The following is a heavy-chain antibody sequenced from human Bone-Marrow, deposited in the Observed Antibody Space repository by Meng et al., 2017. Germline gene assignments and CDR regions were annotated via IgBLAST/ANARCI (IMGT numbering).Heavy chain of an antibody. J-gene: IGHJ3*02. Sequence: GGSLRLSCAASGFTFIDHYMDWVRQAPGKGLEWVGRTRNKANSYTTEYAASVKGRFTISRDDSKNSLYLQMNSLKTEDTAVYYCAWGTYCSTTTCRDPYAFDIWGQGTKVTVSS. CDR1: GFTFIDHY. CDR3: AWGTYCSTTTCRDPYAFDI. V-gene: IGHV3-72*01. D-gene: IGHD2-2*01. CDR2: TRNKANSYTT.